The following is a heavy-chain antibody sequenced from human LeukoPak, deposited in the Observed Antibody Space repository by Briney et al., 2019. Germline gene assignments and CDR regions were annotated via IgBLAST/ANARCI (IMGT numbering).Heavy chain of an antibody. CDR2: IYPGDSDT. V-gene: IGHV5-51*01. CDR1: GFTFSSYW. D-gene: IGHD3-3*01. J-gene: IGHJ4*02. CDR3: ARHVGPNYDFWSGYYIDY. Sequence: GGSLRLSCAASGFTFSSYWMSWVRQAPGKGLEWVGIIYPGDSDTRYSPSFQGQVTISADKSISTAYLQWSSLKASDTAMYYCARHVGPNYDFWSGYYIDYWGQGTLVTVSS.